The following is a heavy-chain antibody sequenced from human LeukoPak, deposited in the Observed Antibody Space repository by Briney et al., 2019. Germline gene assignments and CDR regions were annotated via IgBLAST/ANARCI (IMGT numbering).Heavy chain of an antibody. J-gene: IGHJ4*02. D-gene: IGHD5-24*01. V-gene: IGHV1-2*06. CDR2: FNPNSGGT. Sequence: ASVKVSCKASGYTFTAYYMHWVRQAPGQGLEWMGRFNPNSGGTNYAQKFQARVTMTRDTSISTAYMELSRLRSDDTAVYYCARKTRKDGYNWVDYWGQGTLVTVSS. CDR3: ARKTRKDGYNWVDY. CDR1: GYTFTAYY.